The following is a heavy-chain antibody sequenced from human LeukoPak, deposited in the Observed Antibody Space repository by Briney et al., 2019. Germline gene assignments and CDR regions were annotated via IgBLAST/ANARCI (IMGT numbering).Heavy chain of an antibody. Sequence: SGTLSLTCAVSGGSISSSSYYWGWIRQPPGKGLEWIGSIYYSGSTYYNPSLKSRVTISVDTSKNQFSLKLSSVTAADTAVYYCAREGGIVVVTATRFDYWGQGTLVTVSS. J-gene: IGHJ4*02. D-gene: IGHD2-21*02. CDR2: IYYSGST. V-gene: IGHV4-39*02. CDR3: AREGGIVVVTATRFDY. CDR1: GGSISSSSYY.